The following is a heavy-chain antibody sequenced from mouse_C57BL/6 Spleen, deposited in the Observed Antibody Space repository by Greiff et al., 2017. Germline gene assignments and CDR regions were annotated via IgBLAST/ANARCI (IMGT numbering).Heavy chain of an antibody. CDR3: ARLRDYGSSYGYFDV. D-gene: IGHD1-1*01. CDR1: GFTFSSYT. CDR2: ISGGGGNT. V-gene: IGHV5-9*01. J-gene: IGHJ1*03. Sequence: EVNVVESGGGLVKPGGSLKLSCAASGFTFSSYTMSWVRQTPEKRLEWVATISGGGGNTYYPDSVKGRFTISRDNAKNTLYLQMSSLRSEDTALYYCARLRDYGSSYGYFDVWGTGTTVTVSS.